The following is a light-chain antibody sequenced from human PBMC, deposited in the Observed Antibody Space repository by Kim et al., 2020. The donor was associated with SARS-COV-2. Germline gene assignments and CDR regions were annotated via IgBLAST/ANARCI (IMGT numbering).Light chain of an antibody. Sequence: GHVITFSCSGTLPNIGKNYVSLYPQVPVAAPKLVLYSYKQRPLGVPDRFSGSKSGPSASLAISGLRSEDEATYYCATWDYSLSAPVFGGWTQRTVL. CDR1: LPNIGKNY. J-gene: IGLJ7*01. CDR2: SYK. CDR3: ATWDYSLSAPV. V-gene: IGLV1-47*02.